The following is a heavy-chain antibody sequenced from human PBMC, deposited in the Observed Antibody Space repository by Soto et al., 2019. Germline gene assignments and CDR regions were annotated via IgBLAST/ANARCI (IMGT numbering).Heavy chain of an antibody. V-gene: IGHV1-2*02. J-gene: IGHJ5*02. CDR1: GFSFTGYY. Sequence: ASVKVSCKASGFSFTGYYIHWLRQAPGQGLEWMGWIDAHSGGTEYAQKFQGRVTLTRDTSIATAYLTLTSLTSDDTALYYCAKDLTRQLAYWLDPWGQGTQVTVSS. CDR2: IDAHSGGT. D-gene: IGHD6-6*01. CDR3: AKDLTRQLAYWLDP.